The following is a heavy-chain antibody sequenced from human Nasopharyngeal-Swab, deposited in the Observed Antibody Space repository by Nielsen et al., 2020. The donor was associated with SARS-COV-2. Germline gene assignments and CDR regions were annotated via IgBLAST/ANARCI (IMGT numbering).Heavy chain of an antibody. CDR1: GFTFSSYG. V-gene: IGHV3-30*03. CDR3: ARGGGGEGNYYMDV. J-gene: IGHJ6*03. Sequence: GESLKISCAASGFTFSSYGMHWVRQAPGKGLEWVAVISYDGSNKYYADSVKGRFTISRDNSKNTLYLQMNSLRAEDTAVYYCARGGGGEGNYYMDVWGKGTTVTVSS. CDR2: ISYDGSNK. D-gene: IGHD7-27*01.